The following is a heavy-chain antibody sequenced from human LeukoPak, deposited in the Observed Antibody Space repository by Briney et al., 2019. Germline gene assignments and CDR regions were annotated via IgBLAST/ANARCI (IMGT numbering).Heavy chain of an antibody. CDR3: ARRRRAAAAGLDY. CDR1: GGSFSGYY. D-gene: IGHD6-13*01. Sequence: SETLSLTCAVYGGSFSGYYWSWIRQPPGKGLEWIGEINHSGSTNYNPSLKSRVTISVDTSKNQFSLKLSSVTDADTAVYYCARRRRAAAAGLDYWGQGTLVTVSS. CDR2: INHSGST. J-gene: IGHJ4*02. V-gene: IGHV4-34*01.